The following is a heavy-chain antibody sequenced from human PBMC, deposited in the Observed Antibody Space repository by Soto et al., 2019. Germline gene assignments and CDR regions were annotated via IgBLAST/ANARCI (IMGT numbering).Heavy chain of an antibody. V-gene: IGHV4-59*01. D-gene: IGHD1-1*01. CDR3: ARALSSRNDAGSPCIFSKGD. Sequence: PSETLSLTCTVSGGSIISYYWSWILQPPGQGLEWIGYIYYSGSTNYNPSLKSRVTISVDTAKNQFSLKLSSVTAADTAVYYCARALSSRNDAGSPCIFSKGDWGKGTTVTLSS. J-gene: IGHJ6*04. CDR2: IYYSGST. CDR1: GGSIISYY.